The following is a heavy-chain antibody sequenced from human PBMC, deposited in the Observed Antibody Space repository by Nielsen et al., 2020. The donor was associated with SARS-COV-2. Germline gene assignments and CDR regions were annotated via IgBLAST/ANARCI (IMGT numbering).Heavy chain of an antibody. J-gene: IGHJ5*02. D-gene: IGHD6-19*01. CDR2: IYYSGST. CDR3: ASGSIAVAGLPS. V-gene: IGHV4-59*01. Sequence: SETLSLTCTVSGVSISSYYWSWIRQPPGKGLEWIGYIYYSGSTNYNPSLKSRVTISVDTSKNQFSLKLSSVTAADTAVYYCASGSIAVAGLPSWGQGTLVTVSS. CDR1: GVSISSYY.